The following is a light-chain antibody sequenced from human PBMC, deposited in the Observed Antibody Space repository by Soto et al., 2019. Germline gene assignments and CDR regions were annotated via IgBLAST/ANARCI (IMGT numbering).Light chain of an antibody. CDR3: QQYGRSPTT. V-gene: IGKV3-20*01. CDR2: GAS. Sequence: EIVLTQSPGILSLSPGERATLSCRASQSVSSNLAWYQQKPGQAPRLLIYGASSRATGIPDRFSGSGSGTDFTLTISRLEPEDFAVYYCQQYGRSPTTFGQGTKVDIK. CDR1: QSVSSN. J-gene: IGKJ1*01.